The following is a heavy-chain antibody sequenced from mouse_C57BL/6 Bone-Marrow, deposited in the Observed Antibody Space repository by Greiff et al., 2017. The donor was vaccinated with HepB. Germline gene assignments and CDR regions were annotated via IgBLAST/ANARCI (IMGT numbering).Heavy chain of an antibody. CDR3: ARRGGFYYYGSSYFDY. D-gene: IGHD1-1*01. Sequence: QVQLQQSGPELVKPGASVKISCKASGYSFTSYYIHWVKQRPGQGLEWIGWIYPGSGNTKYNEKFKGKATLTADTSSSTAYMQLSSLTSEDSAVYYCARRGGFYYYGSSYFDYWGQGTTLTASS. J-gene: IGHJ2*01. V-gene: IGHV1-66*01. CDR2: IYPGSGNT. CDR1: GYSFTSYY.